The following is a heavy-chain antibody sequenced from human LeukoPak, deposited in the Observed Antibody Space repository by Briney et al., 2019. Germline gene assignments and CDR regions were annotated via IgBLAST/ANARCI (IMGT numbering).Heavy chain of an antibody. CDR2: INHSGST. V-gene: IGHV4-34*01. CDR3: ARGVVVTTRSHFDI. Sequence: SETLSLTCAVYGGSFSGYYWSWIRQPPGKGLEWIGEINHSGSTNYNPSLKSRVTISVDTSKNQFSLKLSSVTAADTAVYYCARGVVVTTRSHFDIWGQGTKVTVSS. J-gene: IGHJ3*02. CDR1: GGSFSGYY. D-gene: IGHD2-15*01.